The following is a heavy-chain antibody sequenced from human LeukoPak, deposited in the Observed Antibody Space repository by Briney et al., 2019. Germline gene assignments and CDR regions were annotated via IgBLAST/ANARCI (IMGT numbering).Heavy chain of an antibody. J-gene: IGHJ6*03. CDR2: ISAYNGNT. D-gene: IGHD3-22*01. CDR3: AREGYYYDRSGYYSTDYYYYYMDV. V-gene: IGHV1-18*01. Sequence: ASVKVSCKASSYTFTNYGISWVRQAPGQGLEWMGWISAYNGNTSYAQKLQGRVTMTTDTSTSTAYMELRSLRSDDTAVYYCAREGYYYDRSGYYSTDYYYYYMDVWGKGTTVTVSS. CDR1: SYTFTNYG.